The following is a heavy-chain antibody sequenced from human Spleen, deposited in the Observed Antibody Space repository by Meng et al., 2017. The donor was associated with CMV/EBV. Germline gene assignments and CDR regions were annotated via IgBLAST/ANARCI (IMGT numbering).Heavy chain of an antibody. Sequence: CAASGFNVSSNYMSWVRQAPGKGLEWVSVIYSGGSTYYADSVKGRFTISRDNSKNTLYLQMNSLRAEDTAVYYCARGRRSGYRYFDYWGQGTLVTVSS. D-gene: IGHD3-3*01. CDR1: GFNVSSNY. CDR2: IYSGGST. J-gene: IGHJ4*02. CDR3: ARGRRSGYRYFDY. V-gene: IGHV3-53*01.